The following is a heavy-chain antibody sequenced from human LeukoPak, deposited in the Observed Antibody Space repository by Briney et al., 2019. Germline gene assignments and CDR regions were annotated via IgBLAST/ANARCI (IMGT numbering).Heavy chain of an antibody. J-gene: IGHJ4*02. CDR1: GGSFSGYY. D-gene: IGHD3-22*01. Sequence: SETLSLTCAVYGGSFSGYYWSWIRQPPGKGLEWIGEINHSGSTNYNPSLKSRVTISVDTSKNQFSLKLSSVTAADTAVYYCARRFRYYYDGSGYYPPQYYFDYWGQGTLVTVSS. CDR2: INHSGST. V-gene: IGHV4-34*01. CDR3: ARRFRYYYDGSGYYPPQYYFDY.